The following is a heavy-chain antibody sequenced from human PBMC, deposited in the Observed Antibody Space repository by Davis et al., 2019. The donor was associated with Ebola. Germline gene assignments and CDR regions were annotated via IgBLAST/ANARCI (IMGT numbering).Heavy chain of an antibody. CDR1: GFTFSSYW. D-gene: IGHD3-22*01. J-gene: IGHJ6*02. Sequence: HTGGSLRLSCAASGFTFSSYWMHWVRQAPGKGLVWVSRINSDGSSTSYADSVKGRFTISRDNAKNSLYLQMNSLRAEDTALYYCAKDSSANYYYYYGMDVWGQGTTVTVSS. CDR3: AKDSSANYYYYYGMDV. CDR2: INSDGSST. V-gene: IGHV3-74*01.